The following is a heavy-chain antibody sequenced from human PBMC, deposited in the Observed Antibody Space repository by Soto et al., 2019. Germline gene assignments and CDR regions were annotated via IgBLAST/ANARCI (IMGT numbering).Heavy chain of an antibody. D-gene: IGHD3-22*01. V-gene: IGHV4-39*01. CDR2: IFYSGGT. CDR3: ARQASGYYYGWFDP. J-gene: IGHJ5*02. Sequence: SETLSLTCTVSGGSILDSTYYWAWIRQSPGRGLEWIGTIFYSGGTFYTPSLKSRVTMSVDTSNNQFSLKLSSVTAADTAVYYCARQASGYYYGWFDPWGQGTLVTVS. CDR1: GGSILDSTYY.